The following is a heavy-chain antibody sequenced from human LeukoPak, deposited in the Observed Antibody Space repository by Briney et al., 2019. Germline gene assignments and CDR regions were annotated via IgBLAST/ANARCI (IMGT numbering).Heavy chain of an antibody. CDR2: INPNSGGT. CDR3: AREISRSYYY. CDR1: GYTFTDYY. V-gene: IGHV1-2*02. J-gene: IGHJ4*02. D-gene: IGHD1-26*01. Sequence: ASVKVSCKASGYTFTDYYMHWVRQAPGQGLEWMGWINPNSGGTNYARKFQGRVTMTRDTSISTAYMELSRPTSDDTAVYYCAREISRSYYYWGQGTLVTVSS.